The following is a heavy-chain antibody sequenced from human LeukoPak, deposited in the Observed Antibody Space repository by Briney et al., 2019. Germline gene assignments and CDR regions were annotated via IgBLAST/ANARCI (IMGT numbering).Heavy chain of an antibody. CDR2: IYYSGST. V-gene: IGHV4-59*12. CDR3: ARDEASSSWDQKFDY. Sequence: SETLSLTCTVSDGSISSYYWSWIRQPPGKGLEWIGYIYYSGSTNYNPSLKSRVTMSVDTSKNQFSLKLSSVTAADTAMYYCARDEASSSWDQKFDYWGQGTLVTVSS. J-gene: IGHJ4*02. CDR1: DGSISSYY. D-gene: IGHD6-13*01.